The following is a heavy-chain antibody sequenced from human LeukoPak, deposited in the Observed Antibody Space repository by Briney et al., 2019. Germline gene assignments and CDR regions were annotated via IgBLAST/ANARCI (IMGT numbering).Heavy chain of an antibody. J-gene: IGHJ4*02. CDR3: ARGVYYYHSGGYYDFDC. D-gene: IGHD3-22*01. Sequence: GASVKVSCKTSGDTFTNYWVHWVRQAPGQGLQWMGFINAGGGATTYAQNFQGRVTMTRDTSSSTVYLDLSSLRSEDTAVYYCARGVYYYHSGGYYDFDCWGRGTLVTVSS. V-gene: IGHV1-46*01. CDR2: INAGGGAT. CDR1: GDTFTNYW.